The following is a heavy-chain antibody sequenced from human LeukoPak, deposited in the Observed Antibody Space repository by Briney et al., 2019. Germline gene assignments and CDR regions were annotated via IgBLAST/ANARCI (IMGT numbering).Heavy chain of an antibody. J-gene: IGHJ4*02. CDR2: IYSGGST. D-gene: IGHD3-22*01. CDR3: ARKYYDSSGYDY. V-gene: IGHV3-66*01. CDR1: GFTVSSNY. Sequence: GGSLRLSCAASGFTVSSNYMSWVRQAPGKGLEWVSVIYSGGSTYYADSVKGRFTISRDNSKNTLYLQMNSLRAEDTAVYYCARKYYDSSGYDYWGQGTLVTVSS.